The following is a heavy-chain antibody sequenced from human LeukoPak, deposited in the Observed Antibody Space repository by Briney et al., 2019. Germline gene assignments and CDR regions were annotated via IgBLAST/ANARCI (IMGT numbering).Heavy chain of an antibody. CDR1: GASISTSY. D-gene: IGHD2-2*01. CDR2: IHYSGDI. CDR3: ARLSVDCSSTSCYFYYYYGMDV. J-gene: IGHJ6*02. V-gene: IGHV4-59*01. Sequence: SEPLSLTCTVSGASISTSYWYWIRQPPGKGLEWIGYIHYSGDINYNSSLKSRVTISAYTSKNQLSLKLSSVTAADTAVYYCARLSVDCSSTSCYFYYYYGMDVWGQGTTVTVSS.